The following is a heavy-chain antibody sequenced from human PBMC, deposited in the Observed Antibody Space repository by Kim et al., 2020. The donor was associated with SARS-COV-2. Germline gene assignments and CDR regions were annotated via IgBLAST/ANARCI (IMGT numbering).Heavy chain of an antibody. J-gene: IGHJ6*02. CDR3: ARHHLGYSYGYYYGMDV. CDR2: IYPGDSDT. Sequence: GESLKISCKGSGYSFTSYWIGWVRQMPGKGLEWMGIIYPGDSDTRYSPSFQGQVTISADKSISTAYLQWSSLKASDTAMYYCARHHLGYSYGYYYGMDVWGQGTTVTVSS. V-gene: IGHV5-51*01. D-gene: IGHD5-18*01. CDR1: GYSFTSYW.